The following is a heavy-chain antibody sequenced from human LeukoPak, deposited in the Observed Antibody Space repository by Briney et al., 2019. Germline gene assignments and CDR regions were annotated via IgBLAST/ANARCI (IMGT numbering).Heavy chain of an antibody. Sequence: GGSLRLSCAASGFTFSNAWMSWVRQAPGKGLEWVGRIKSKTDGGTTDYAAPVKGRFTISRDYSKNTLYLQMNSLKTEDTAVYYCTTAHAGYDYVWGSYRFDYWGQGTLVTVSS. J-gene: IGHJ4*02. CDR2: IKSKTDGGTT. CDR1: GFTFSNAW. D-gene: IGHD3-16*02. V-gene: IGHV3-15*01. CDR3: TTAHAGYDYVWGSYRFDY.